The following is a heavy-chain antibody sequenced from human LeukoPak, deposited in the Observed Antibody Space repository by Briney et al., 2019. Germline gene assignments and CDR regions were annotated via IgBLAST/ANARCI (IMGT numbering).Heavy chain of an antibody. V-gene: IGHV1-46*01. CDR3: ARAGGVTIFAVVTAPYYQYYGLDV. J-gene: IGHJ6*02. Sequence: ASVKVSCKASGYTFTNYYIHWVRQAPGQGLEWMGIINPSGGSTSYAQTFLGRVTMTRDTSTNTVYMELSSLRSEDTAVYYCARAGGVTIFAVVTAPYYQYYGLDVWGQGTTVTVSS. CDR1: GYTFTNYY. CDR2: INPSGGST. D-gene: IGHD3-3*01.